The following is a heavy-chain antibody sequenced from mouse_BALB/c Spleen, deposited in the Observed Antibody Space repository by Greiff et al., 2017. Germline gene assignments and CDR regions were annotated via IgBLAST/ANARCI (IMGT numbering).Heavy chain of an antibody. CDR2: ISSGGST. CDR3: ARDYDGCFDV. V-gene: IGHV5-6-5*01. Sequence: EVMLVESGGGLVKPGGSLKLSCAASGFTFSSYAMSWVRQTPEKRLEWVASISSGGSTYYPDSVKGRFTISRDNARNILYLQMSSLRSEDTAMYYCARDYDGCFDVWGAGTTVTVSS. CDR1: GFTFSSYA. D-gene: IGHD2-3*01. J-gene: IGHJ1*01.